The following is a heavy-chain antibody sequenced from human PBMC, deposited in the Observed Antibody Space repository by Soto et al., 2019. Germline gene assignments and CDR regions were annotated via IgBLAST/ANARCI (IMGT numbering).Heavy chain of an antibody. V-gene: IGHV4-31*03. CDR3: ARDSTYYCGSGSYYATLSYYYYGMDV. CDR1: GGSISSGGYY. Sequence: SETLSLTCTVSGGSISSGGYYWSWIRQHPGKGLEWIRYIYYSGSTYYNPSLKSRVAISVDTSKNQFSLKLSSVTAADTAVYYCARDSTYYCGSGSYYATLSYYYYGMDVWGQGTTVTVSS. J-gene: IGHJ6*02. CDR2: IYYSGST. D-gene: IGHD3-10*01.